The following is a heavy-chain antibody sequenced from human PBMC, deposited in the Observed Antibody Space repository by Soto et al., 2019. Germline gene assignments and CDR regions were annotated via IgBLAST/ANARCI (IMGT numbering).Heavy chain of an antibody. CDR2: INHSGST. J-gene: IGHJ6*02. D-gene: IGHD5-18*01. CDR1: GGSFSGYY. V-gene: IGHV4-34*01. CDR3: ARRGYSYGYYYYYGMDV. Sequence: SETLSLTFAVYGGSFSGYYWSWIRQPPGKGLEWIGEINHSGSTNYNPSLKSRVTITVDTSKNQFSLKLSSVTAADTAVYYCARRGYSYGYYYYYGMDVWGQGTTVTVSS.